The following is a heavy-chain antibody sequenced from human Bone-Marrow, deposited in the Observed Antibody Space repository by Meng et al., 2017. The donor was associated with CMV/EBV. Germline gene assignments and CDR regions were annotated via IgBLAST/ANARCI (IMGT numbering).Heavy chain of an antibody. D-gene: IGHD2-2*01. CDR2: ISAYNGNT. CDR1: GYTFTSYG. CDR3: ARDSYIVVVPAAIDYYGMDV. V-gene: IGHV1-18*01. J-gene: IGHJ6*02. Sequence: ASVKVSCKASGYTFTSYGISWVRQAPGQGLEWMGWISAYNGNTNYAQKLQGRVTMTTDTSTSTAYMELRSLRSDDTAVHYCARDSYIVVVPAAIDYYGMDVWGQGTTVTVSS.